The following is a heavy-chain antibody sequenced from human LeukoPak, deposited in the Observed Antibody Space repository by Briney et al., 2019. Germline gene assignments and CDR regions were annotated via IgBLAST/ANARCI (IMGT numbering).Heavy chain of an antibody. D-gene: IGHD1-26*01. V-gene: IGHV4-4*08. Sequence: PSETLSLTCTVSSGSISSFYWSWIRQPPGKGLEWIGFFHATRSTNYNPSLKSRVSISVDTSKSQVSLGLNSVTAADTAVYYCARGDPTGRPGIGFDFWGQGTLVTVSS. J-gene: IGHJ4*02. CDR1: SGSISSFY. CDR3: ARGDPTGRPGIGFDF. CDR2: FHATRST.